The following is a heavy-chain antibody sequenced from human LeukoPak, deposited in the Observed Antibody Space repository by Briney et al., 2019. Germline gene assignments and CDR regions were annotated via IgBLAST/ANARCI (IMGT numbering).Heavy chain of an antibody. CDR3: ARAGEVVPAAPYYYYMDA. CDR1: GGSISSGSYY. CDR2: IYTSGST. D-gene: IGHD2-2*01. Sequence: SQTLSLTCTVSGGSISSGSYYWSWIRQPAGKGLEWIGRIYTSGSTNYNPSLKSRVTISVDTSKNQFSLKLSSVTAADTAVYYCARAGEVVPAAPYYYYMDAWGKGTTVTVSS. V-gene: IGHV4-61*02. J-gene: IGHJ6*03.